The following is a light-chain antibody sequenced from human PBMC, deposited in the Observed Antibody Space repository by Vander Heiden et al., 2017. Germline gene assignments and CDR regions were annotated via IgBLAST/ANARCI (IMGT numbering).Light chain of an antibody. V-gene: IGLV1-40*01. CDR2: GNS. J-gene: IGLJ1*01. Sequence: SVLTQPPSVSGAPGPGVTISCTGSSSNIGAGYDVHWYQQLPGTAPKLLIYGNSNRPSGVPDRFSGSKSGTSASLAITGLQAEDEADYYCQSYDSSLSGKVFGTGTKVTVL. CDR1: SSNIGAGYD. CDR3: QSYDSSLSGKV.